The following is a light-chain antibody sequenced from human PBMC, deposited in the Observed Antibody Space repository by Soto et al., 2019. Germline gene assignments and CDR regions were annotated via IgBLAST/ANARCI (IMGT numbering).Light chain of an antibody. CDR3: QQYGSSSWT. Sequence: DIVLTQSPGTLSLSPGERATISCRSSKSVSSRYLAWYQQKPGQSPSLLIYGTSSRATAIPDRFSGSGSGTDFTLTISRLEPEDFAVYYCQQYGSSSWTFGQGTKVEIK. J-gene: IGKJ1*01. V-gene: IGKV3-20*01. CDR1: KSVSSRY. CDR2: GTS.